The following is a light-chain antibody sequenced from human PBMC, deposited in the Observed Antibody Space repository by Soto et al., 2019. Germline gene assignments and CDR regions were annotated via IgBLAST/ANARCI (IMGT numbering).Light chain of an antibody. Sequence: QSVLTQPASVSGSPGQSITISCTGTSSDVGGYDYVSWYQQHPGKAPKLIIYEVSNRPSGVSNRFSGSKSGNAASLTISGLQAEDEADYYCVSYTSANTRVFGGGTKLTV. J-gene: IGLJ3*02. V-gene: IGLV2-14*01. CDR3: VSYTSANTRV. CDR2: EVS. CDR1: SSDVGGYDY.